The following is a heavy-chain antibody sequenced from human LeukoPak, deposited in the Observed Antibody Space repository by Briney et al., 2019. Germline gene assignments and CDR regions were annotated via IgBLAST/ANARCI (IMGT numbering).Heavy chain of an antibody. CDR1: GFTFDDYA. D-gene: IGHD3-22*01. CDR3: AKDWGYYDSSGYYYDEVYSDY. Sequence: GRSLRLSCAASGFTFDDYAMHWVRQAPGKGLEWVSGINWNSGTIGYADSVKGRFTISRDNAKNSLHLQVSSLRTEDTALYYCAKDWGYYDSSGYYYDEVYSDYWGQGTLVTVSS. CDR2: INWNSGTI. J-gene: IGHJ4*02. V-gene: IGHV3-9*01.